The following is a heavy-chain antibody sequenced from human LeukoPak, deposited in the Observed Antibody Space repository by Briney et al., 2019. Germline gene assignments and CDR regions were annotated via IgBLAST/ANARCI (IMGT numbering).Heavy chain of an antibody. Sequence: PSETLSLTCTVSGGSISTYYWNWIRQSPGKGLEWIGEIYHSGSTNYNPSLKSRVTISVDKSKNQFSLKLSSVTAADTAVYYCASESARNYYTYMAVWGKGTPVTV. V-gene: IGHV4-59*12. CDR2: IYHSGST. J-gene: IGHJ6*03. CDR1: GGSISTYY. CDR3: ASESARNYYTYMAV.